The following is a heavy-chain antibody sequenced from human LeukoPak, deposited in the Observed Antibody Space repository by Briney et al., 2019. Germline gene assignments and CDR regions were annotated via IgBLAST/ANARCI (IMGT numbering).Heavy chain of an antibody. J-gene: IGHJ6*02. Sequence: SETLSLTCSISGGSLSTNYWSWIRRPPGKGLEWIGNINHEGDTNFNPSLKSRVTLTVDTSKNQVSLRLRSVTAADTADYYCARDSAWEGDWLELMDVWGQGTTVIVSS. CDR3: ARDSAWEGDWLELMDV. CDR2: INHEGDT. V-gene: IGHV4-59*01. D-gene: IGHD2-21*02. CDR1: GGSLSTNY.